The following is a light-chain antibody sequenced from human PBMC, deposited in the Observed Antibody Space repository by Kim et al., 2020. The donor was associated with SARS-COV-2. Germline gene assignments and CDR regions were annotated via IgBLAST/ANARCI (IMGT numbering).Light chain of an antibody. CDR3: YSTDSSGDLRV. Sequence: SPVQKTRTSCSGDAVPIKDAFWYQQKSGPAPVLVIYYDTKRPSEIPARFSGSSSGTTATLTISGAQVDDEAYYFCYSTDSSGDLRVFGGGTQLTVL. J-gene: IGLJ3*02. V-gene: IGLV3-10*01. CDR2: YDT. CDR1: AVPIKD.